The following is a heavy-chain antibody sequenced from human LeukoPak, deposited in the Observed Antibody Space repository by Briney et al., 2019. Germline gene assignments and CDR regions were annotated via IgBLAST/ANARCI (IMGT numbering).Heavy chain of an antibody. D-gene: IGHD2-2*01. CDR1: GFTFSSYA. CDR3: AKSHQPYDYYGMDV. J-gene: IGHJ6*02. Sequence: GGSLRLSCAASGFTFSSYAMSWVRQAPGKGLGWVSTISHTGGSTYYADSVKGRFTISRDNSKNTLYLQMNSLRAEDMAVYYCAKSHQPYDYYGMDVWGQGTTVTVSS. CDR2: ISHTGGST. V-gene: IGHV3-23*01.